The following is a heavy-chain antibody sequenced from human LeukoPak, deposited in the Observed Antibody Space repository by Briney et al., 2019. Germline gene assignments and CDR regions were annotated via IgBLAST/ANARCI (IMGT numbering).Heavy chain of an antibody. CDR2: IKQDGSEK. CDR1: GFTFSNYW. Sequence: GGSLRLSCAASGFTFSNYWMSWVRQAPGKGLEWVANIKQDGSEKYYVDSVKGRFTISRENAKNSLYLQMNSLRAEDTAVYYCARDWYHAIDYWGQGTLVTVSS. J-gene: IGHJ4*02. CDR3: ARDWYHAIDY. D-gene: IGHD2-2*01. V-gene: IGHV3-7*01.